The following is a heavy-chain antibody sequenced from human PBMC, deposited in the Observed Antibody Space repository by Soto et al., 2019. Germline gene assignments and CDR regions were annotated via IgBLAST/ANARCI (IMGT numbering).Heavy chain of an antibody. CDR2: ISGSGGST. J-gene: IGHJ6*02. Sequence: PGGSLRLSCAAFGFTFSSYAMSWVRQAPGKGLEWVSAISGSGGSTYYADSVKGRFTISRDNSKNTLYLQMNSLRAEDTAVYYCASARGGSGKYYYYYYGMDVWGQGTTVTVSS. CDR3: ASARGGSGKYYYYYYGMDV. V-gene: IGHV3-23*01. CDR1: GFTFSSYA. D-gene: IGHD2-15*01.